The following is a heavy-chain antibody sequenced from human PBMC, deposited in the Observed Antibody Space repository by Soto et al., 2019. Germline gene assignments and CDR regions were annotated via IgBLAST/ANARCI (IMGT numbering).Heavy chain of an antibody. J-gene: IGHJ3*01. V-gene: IGHV3-53*01. D-gene: IGHD1-1*01. CDR2: LYDLEGS. CDR1: GFTISGKKY. CDR3: ANWNEREHAYDV. Sequence: GGSQRLSWAAIGFTISGKKYVAWVRQAPGKGLEWVSALYDLEGSFYAASGKCRFTTSSDSSKTTVYLLSADLAAAATAVYYCANWNEREHAYDVWGQG.